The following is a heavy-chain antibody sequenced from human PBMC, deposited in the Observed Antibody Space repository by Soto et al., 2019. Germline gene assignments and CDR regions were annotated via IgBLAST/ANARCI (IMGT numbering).Heavy chain of an antibody. V-gene: IGHV4-39*01. D-gene: IGHD2-15*01. Sequence: SETLSLTCTVSGVSINTNNYYWGWVRQPPGRGLEWSGNIFYSGSTFYNPSLRSRLTITVDTFKNQFSLRLNSVTAADAAVYYCAGFVVPASRNTGFDYWGQGTQVTVSS. CDR2: IFYSGST. CDR3: AGFVVPASRNTGFDY. J-gene: IGHJ4*02. CDR1: GVSINTNNYY.